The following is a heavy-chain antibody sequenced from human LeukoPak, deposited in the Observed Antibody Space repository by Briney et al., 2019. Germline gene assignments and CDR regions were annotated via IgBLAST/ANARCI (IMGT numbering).Heavy chain of an antibody. J-gene: IGHJ4*02. V-gene: IGHV4-59*08. D-gene: IGHD2-2*01. CDR3: ARHAGYGSSRYYFDY. CDR1: GGSISSYY. Sequence: SETLSLTCTVSGGSISSYYWSWIRQPPGKGLEWIGSIYYSGSTYYNPSLKSRVTISIDTSKNQFSLKVKSVTAADTAVYYCARHAGYGSSRYYFDYWGQGTLVTVSS. CDR2: IYYSGST.